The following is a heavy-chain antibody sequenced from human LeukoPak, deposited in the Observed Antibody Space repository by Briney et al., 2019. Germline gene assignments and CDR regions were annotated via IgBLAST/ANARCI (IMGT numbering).Heavy chain of an antibody. Sequence: SVKVSCKASGGTFGSYAISWVRQAPGQGLEWMGRIIPILGIANYAQKFQGRVTMTRDTSTSTVYMELSSLRSEDTAVYYCAREGESVARRFDLWGRGTLVTVSS. CDR2: IIPILGIA. CDR1: GGTFGSYA. D-gene: IGHD2-15*01. V-gene: IGHV1-69*04. CDR3: AREGESVARRFDL. J-gene: IGHJ2*01.